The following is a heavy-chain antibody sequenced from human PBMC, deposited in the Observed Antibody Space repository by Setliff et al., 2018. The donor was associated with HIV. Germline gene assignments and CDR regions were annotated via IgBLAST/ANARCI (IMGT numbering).Heavy chain of an antibody. CDR2: FDPEDGET. CDR3: ATAGYPAFDI. CDR1: GYTLIELS. V-gene: IGHV1-24*01. D-gene: IGHD1-1*01. J-gene: IGHJ3*02. Sequence: ASVKVSCKVSGYTLIELSMHWVRQAPGKGREWMGGFDPEDGETIYAQKFQGRVTMTEDTSTDTAYIGLSSLGSEDTAVYYCATAGYPAFDIWGQGTMVTVSS.